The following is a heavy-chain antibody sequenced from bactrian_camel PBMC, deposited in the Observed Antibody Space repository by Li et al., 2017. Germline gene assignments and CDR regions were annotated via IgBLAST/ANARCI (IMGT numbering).Heavy chain of an antibody. Sequence: HVQLVESGGASVQAGGSLRLSCAASGNIASSYCMGWFRQAPGKEREGVAAIYIGGSSIFYVDSVKGRFTISQDNANNTLYLQMDSLRPEDTAMYYCATGPWGYCSRTKWEGGMNNWGKGTQVTVS. CDR1: GNIASSYC. CDR2: IYIGGSSI. V-gene: IGHV3S1*01. D-gene: IGHD1*01. J-gene: IGHJ7*01.